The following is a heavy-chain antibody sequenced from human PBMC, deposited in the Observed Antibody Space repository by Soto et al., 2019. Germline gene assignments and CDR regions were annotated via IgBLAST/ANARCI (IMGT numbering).Heavy chain of an antibody. CDR3: ARDKDRAQLGGNYYSIVDV. V-gene: IGHV1-69*12. CDR2: IMPIFRTA. D-gene: IGHD3-3*02. J-gene: IGHJ6*02. Sequence: QVQVVQSGAEVKKPGSSVKVSCKTSGGTFSTSAISWVRQAPGQGLEWMGGIMPIFRTADYAQNFRGRVTINAEESASTAYLELRSLTSEDTAVYYCARDKDRAQLGGNYYSIVDVWGQGTTVIVTS. CDR1: GGTFSTSA.